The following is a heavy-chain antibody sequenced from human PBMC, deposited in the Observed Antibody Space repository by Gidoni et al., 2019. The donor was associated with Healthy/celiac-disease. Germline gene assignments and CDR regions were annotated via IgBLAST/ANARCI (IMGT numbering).Heavy chain of an antibody. D-gene: IGHD6-6*01. CDR2: INHSGST. CDR1: GWSFSGYY. Sequence: QVQLQQWGAGLLKPSETLSLTCAVYGWSFSGYYWSWIRQPPGKGLEWIGEINHSGSTNYNPSLKSRVTISVDTSKNQFSLKLSSVTAADTAVYYCARGRGGKYSSSRFSGMDVWGQGTTVTVSS. V-gene: IGHV4-34*01. J-gene: IGHJ6*02. CDR3: ARGRGGKYSSSRFSGMDV.